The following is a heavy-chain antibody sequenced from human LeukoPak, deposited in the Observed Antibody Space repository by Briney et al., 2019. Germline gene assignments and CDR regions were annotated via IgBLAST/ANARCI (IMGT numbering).Heavy chain of an antibody. J-gene: IGHJ4*02. CDR2: INHSGST. Sequence: SETLSLTCAVYGGSFSGYYWSWIRQPPGKGLEWIGEINHSGSTNYNPSLKSRVTMSVDTSKNQFSLKLSSVTAADTAVYYCARGPYYDILTGYSIGTGYFDYWGQGTLVTVSS. D-gene: IGHD3-9*01. CDR3: ARGPYYDILTGYSIGTGYFDY. CDR1: GGSFSGYY. V-gene: IGHV4-34*01.